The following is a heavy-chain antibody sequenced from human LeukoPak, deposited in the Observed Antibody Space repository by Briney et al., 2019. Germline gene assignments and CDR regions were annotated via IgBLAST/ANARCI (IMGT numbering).Heavy chain of an antibody. J-gene: IGHJ6*03. CDR3: AREDSNWDYYYYYMDV. CDR2: INHSGST. V-gene: IGHV4-34*01. D-gene: IGHD4-11*01. Sequence: SETLSLTCAVYGGSFSGYYWSWIRQPPGKGLEWIGEINHSGSTNYNPSLKSRVTISVDTSKNQFSLKLSSVTAADTAVYYCAREDSNWDYYYYYMDVWGKGTTVTVSS. CDR1: GGSFSGYY.